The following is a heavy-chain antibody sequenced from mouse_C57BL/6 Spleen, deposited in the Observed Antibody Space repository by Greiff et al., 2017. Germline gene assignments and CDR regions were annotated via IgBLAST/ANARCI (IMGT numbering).Heavy chain of an antibody. CDR3: ARRGGVTTGGSFDY. CDR2: ISSGSSTI. CDR1: GFTFSDSG. Sequence: EVMLVESGGGLVKPGGSLKLSCAASGFTFSDSGMHWVRQAPEKGLEWVAYISSGSSTIYYADTVKGRFTISRDNAKNTLFLQMTSLRSEDTAMYYCARRGGVTTGGSFDYWGQGTTLTVSS. J-gene: IGHJ2*01. D-gene: IGHD2-2*01. V-gene: IGHV5-17*01.